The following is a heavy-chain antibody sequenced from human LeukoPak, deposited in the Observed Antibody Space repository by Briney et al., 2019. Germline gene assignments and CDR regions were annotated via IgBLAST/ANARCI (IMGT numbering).Heavy chain of an antibody. CDR1: GYTLTELS. D-gene: IGHD2-15*01. Sequence: ASVKVSCKVSGYTLTELSMHWVRQAPGKGLEWMGGFDPEDGETIYAQKFQGRVTVTEDTSTDTAYMELSSLRSEDTAVYYCAKSVVAGYAFDIWGQGTMVTVSS. CDR2: FDPEDGET. CDR3: AKSVVAGYAFDI. J-gene: IGHJ3*02. V-gene: IGHV1-24*01.